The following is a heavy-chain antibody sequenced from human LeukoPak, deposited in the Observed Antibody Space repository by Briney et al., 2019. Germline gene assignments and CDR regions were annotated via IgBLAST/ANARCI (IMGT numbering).Heavy chain of an antibody. CDR3: ARAIAVAGTGFDY. D-gene: IGHD6-19*01. CDR1: GYTFTGYY. Sequence: GASVKVSCKASGYTFTGYYMHWVRQAPGQGLEWMGWINPNSGGTNYAQKFQGRVTMTRDTSISTAYMELSRPRSDDTAVYYCARAIAVAGTGFDYWGQGTLVTVPS. V-gene: IGHV1-2*02. CDR2: INPNSGGT. J-gene: IGHJ4*02.